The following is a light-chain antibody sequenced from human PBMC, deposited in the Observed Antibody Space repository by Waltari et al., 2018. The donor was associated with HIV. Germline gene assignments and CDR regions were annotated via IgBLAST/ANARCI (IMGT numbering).Light chain of an antibody. Sequence: QPPLTQSRSVSGSPGQSITISCTGTSNDVGAYNYVSWYQQHPGRAPTLLIFDLNRRPSGAPDRFAGSKSGNTAALTISGLQAEDEADYYGCSSAGRYTFVVGTGTKVTVL. J-gene: IGLJ1*01. CDR1: SNDVGAYNY. CDR3: CSSAGRYTFV. CDR2: DLN. V-gene: IGLV2-11*01.